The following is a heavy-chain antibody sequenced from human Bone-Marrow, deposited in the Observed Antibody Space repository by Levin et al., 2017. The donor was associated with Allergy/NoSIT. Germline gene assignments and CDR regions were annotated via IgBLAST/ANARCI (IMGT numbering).Heavy chain of an antibody. J-gene: IGHJ5*02. Sequence: PGGSLRLSCAASGFTFSSYGMHWVRQAPGKGLEWVAVISYDGSNKYYADSVKGRFTISRDNSKNTLYLQMNSLRAEDTAVYYCARGSSSSPLGHWFDPWGQGTLVTVSS. CDR2: ISYDGSNK. V-gene: IGHV3-30*03. CDR3: ARGSSSSPLGHWFDP. D-gene: IGHD6-6*01. CDR1: GFTFSSYG.